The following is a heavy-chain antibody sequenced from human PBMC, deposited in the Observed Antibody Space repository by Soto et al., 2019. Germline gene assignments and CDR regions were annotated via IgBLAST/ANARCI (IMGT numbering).Heavy chain of an antibody. Sequence: QITLKESGPTVVKPTQTLTLTCTFSGFSLNTDKVGVAWIRQSPGKALERLALIYGDDEKRYSPSLQSRLTITIDTSKNQVILTMTDMDPVDTGTYYCAHKPPAAGIYWYFDLWGRGTLVTVPS. CDR1: GFSLNTDKVG. D-gene: IGHD6-13*01. CDR3: AHKPPAAGIYWYFDL. V-gene: IGHV2-5*02. CDR2: IYGDDEK. J-gene: IGHJ2*01.